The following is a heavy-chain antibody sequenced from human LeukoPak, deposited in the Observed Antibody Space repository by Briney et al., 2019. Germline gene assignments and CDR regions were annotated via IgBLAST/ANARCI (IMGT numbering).Heavy chain of an antibody. J-gene: IGHJ6*03. D-gene: IGHD6-19*01. CDR1: GFTFSSYA. CDR2: ISGSGGST. V-gene: IGHV3-23*01. CDR3: AKVGYSSGWYTFGDYYYYMDV. Sequence: GGSLRLSCAASGFTFSSYAMSWVHQAPGKGLEWVSAISGSGGSTYYADSVKGRFTISRDNSKNTLYLQMNSLRAEDTAVYYCAKVGYSSGWYTFGDYYYYMDVWGKGTTVTVSS.